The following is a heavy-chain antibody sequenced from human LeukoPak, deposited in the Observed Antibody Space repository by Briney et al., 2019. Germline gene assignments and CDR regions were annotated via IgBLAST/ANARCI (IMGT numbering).Heavy chain of an antibody. D-gene: IGHD4-17*01. J-gene: IGHJ3*02. CDR2: INYSGSA. V-gene: IGHV4-59*08. CDR3: ARHNYDDYVFDI. CDR1: GGSLSSYY. Sequence: SETLSLTCTVSGGSLSSYYFSWIRQSPGKGLEWIAYINYSGSASYKPSPKSRVTMSVDTSKQFSLSLSSVTAADTAVYYCARHNYDDYVFDIWGQGTKVTVSS.